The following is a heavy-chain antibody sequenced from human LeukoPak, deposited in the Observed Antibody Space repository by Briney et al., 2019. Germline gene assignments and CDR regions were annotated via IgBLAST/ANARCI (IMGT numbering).Heavy chain of an antibody. CDR2: ISPIFGTA. CDR3: ARAHAKWELLSYFDY. Sequence: EASVKVSCKASGGTFSSCAISWVRQAPGQGFEWVGGISPIFGTANYAQKFQGRVTITADESTSTAYMELSSLRSEDTAVYYCARAHAKWELLSYFDYWGQGTLVTVSS. CDR1: GGTFSSCA. D-gene: IGHD1-26*01. J-gene: IGHJ4*02. V-gene: IGHV1-69*13.